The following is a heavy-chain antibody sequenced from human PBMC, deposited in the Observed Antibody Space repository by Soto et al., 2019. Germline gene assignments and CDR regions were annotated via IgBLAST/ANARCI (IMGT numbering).Heavy chain of an antibody. V-gene: IGHV1-8*01. J-gene: IGHJ5*02. Sequence: QVQLVQSGAEVKKPGASVKVSYKASGYTFTSHDINWMRQATGQGLEWMGWMNPNSGHTNYAQKFQGRVTMTRDTAISTADMELTNLRSEDTAIYYCASDMSTTWGQGTLVTVSS. D-gene: IGHD2-2*01. CDR1: GYTFTSHD. CDR3: ASDMSTT. CDR2: MNPNSGHT.